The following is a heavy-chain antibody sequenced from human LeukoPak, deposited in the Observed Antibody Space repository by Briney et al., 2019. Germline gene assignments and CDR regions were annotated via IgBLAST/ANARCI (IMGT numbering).Heavy chain of an antibody. J-gene: IGHJ3*02. CDR2: IYHSGST. D-gene: IGHD1-7*01. V-gene: IGHV4-30-2*01. CDR3: ARAKTGTTWGGTFDI. CDR1: GGSISSGGYY. Sequence: SETLSLTCTVSGGSISSGGYYWSWIRQPPGKGLEWIGYIYHSGSTYYNPSLKSRVTISVDKSKNQFSLKLSSVTAADTAVYYCARAKTGTTWGGTFDIWGQGTVVTVSS.